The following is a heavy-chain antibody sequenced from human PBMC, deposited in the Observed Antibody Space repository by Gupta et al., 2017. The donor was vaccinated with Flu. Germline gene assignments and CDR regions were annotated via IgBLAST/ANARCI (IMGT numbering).Heavy chain of an antibody. J-gene: IGHJ4*02. CDR1: GFAFSRYA. V-gene: IGHV3-64*07. CDR3: ARRSRTNCYDC. Sequence: EMQLVESGGGLVQPGGSLRLSCAASGFAFSRYAMHWVRQAPGKGLEYVSAINTGGSSTFYADSVKGRFIISRDNSENTLFLQMDRLRPDDMAVYYCARRSRTNCYDCWGQGTLVTVSS. CDR2: INTGGSST.